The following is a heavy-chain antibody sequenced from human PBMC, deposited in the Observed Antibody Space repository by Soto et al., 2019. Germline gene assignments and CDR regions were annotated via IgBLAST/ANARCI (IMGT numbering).Heavy chain of an antibody. Sequence: EASVKVSCKASGYTFTSYAMHWVRQAPGQRLEWMGWINAGNGNTKYSQKFQGRVTITRDTSASTAYMELSSLRSEDTAVYYCARDRYSSSSLYYFDYWGQGTLVTVSS. CDR2: INAGNGNT. V-gene: IGHV1-3*01. J-gene: IGHJ4*02. D-gene: IGHD6-6*01. CDR1: GYTFTSYA. CDR3: ARDRYSSSSLYYFDY.